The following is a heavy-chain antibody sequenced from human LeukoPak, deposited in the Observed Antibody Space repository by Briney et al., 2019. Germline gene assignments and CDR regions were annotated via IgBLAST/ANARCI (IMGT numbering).Heavy chain of an antibody. D-gene: IGHD2-2*01. V-gene: IGHV1-3*01. Sequence: EASVKVSCKASGYSFTSYAMHWARQAPGQRLEWMGWINVGNGDTKYSQKFQGRVTITRDTSASTAYMELSSLRSEDTAVYYCARVSYASGAFDIWGQGTTVTVSS. J-gene: IGHJ3*02. CDR1: GYSFTSYA. CDR3: ARVSYASGAFDI. CDR2: INVGNGDT.